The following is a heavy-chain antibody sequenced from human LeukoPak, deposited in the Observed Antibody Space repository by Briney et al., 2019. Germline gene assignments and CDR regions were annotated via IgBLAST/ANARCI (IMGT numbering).Heavy chain of an antibody. J-gene: IGHJ5*02. CDR2: IYYSGTT. CDR3: ARDRGRDGTGTTMDWFDP. CDR1: GGSVSGYY. D-gene: IGHD1-1*01. V-gene: IGHV4-30-4*08. Sequence: PSETLSLTCAVYGGSVSGYYWSWIRQPPGKGLEWIGYIYYSGTTYYNPSLKSRVTISVDTSKNQFSLKLSSVTAADTAVYYCARDRGRDGTGTTMDWFDPWGQGTLVTVSS.